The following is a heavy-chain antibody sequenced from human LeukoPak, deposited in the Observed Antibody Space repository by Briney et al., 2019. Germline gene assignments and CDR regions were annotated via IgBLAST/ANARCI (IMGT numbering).Heavy chain of an antibody. D-gene: IGHD2-8*01. Sequence: GGSLRLSCAASGFTFSSYAMHWVCQAPGKGLEWVAVISYDGSNKYYADSVKGRFTISRDNSKNTLYLQMNSLRAEDTAVYYCARERGVGYCTNGVCYAFRHPLDYWGQGTLVTVSS. CDR2: ISYDGSNK. J-gene: IGHJ4*02. V-gene: IGHV3-30*04. CDR3: ARERGVGYCTNGVCYAFRHPLDY. CDR1: GFTFSSYA.